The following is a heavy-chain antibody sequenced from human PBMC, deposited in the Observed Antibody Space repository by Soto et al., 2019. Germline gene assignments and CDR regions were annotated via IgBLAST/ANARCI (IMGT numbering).Heavy chain of an antibody. CDR1: GASFSAHY. D-gene: IGHD2-21*02. J-gene: IGHJ5*02. V-gene: IGHV4-34*01. CDR2: ISHSGGT. Sequence: PSETLSLTCAVSGASFSAHYWSWIRQSPGKGLEWIGDISHSGGTNYNPSFKSRVTVSVDTSKNQFSLKLSSVTAADTAVYYCARHPSDFWFDPWGQGTLVTVSS. CDR3: ARHPSDFWFDP.